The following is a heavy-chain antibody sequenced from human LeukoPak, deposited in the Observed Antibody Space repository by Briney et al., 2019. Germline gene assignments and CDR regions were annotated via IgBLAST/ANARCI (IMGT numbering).Heavy chain of an antibody. D-gene: IGHD3-22*01. J-gene: IGHJ4*02. CDR1: GGSFSGYY. CDR2: INHSGST. CDR3: ARGSALNYYDSSGYYYDPGDY. V-gene: IGHV4-34*01. Sequence: SETLSLTCAVYGGSFSGYYWSWIRQPPGKGLEWIGEINHSGSTNYNPSLKSRVTISVDTSKNQFSLELSSVTAADTAVYYCARGSALNYYDSSGYYYDPGDYWGQGTLVTVSS.